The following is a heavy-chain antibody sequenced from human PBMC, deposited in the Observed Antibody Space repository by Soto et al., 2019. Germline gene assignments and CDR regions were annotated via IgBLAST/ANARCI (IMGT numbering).Heavy chain of an antibody. CDR2: ISGSGGST. CDR3: AKAVGYCSSTSCYTETHFDY. Sequence: EVQLLESVGGLVQPGGSLRLSCAASGFTFSSYAMSWVRQAPGKGLEWVSAISGSGGSTYYADSVKGRFTISRDNSKNTLYLQMNSLRAEDTAVYYCAKAVGYCSSTSCYTETHFDYWGQGTLVTVSS. V-gene: IGHV3-23*01. D-gene: IGHD2-2*02. CDR1: GFTFSSYA. J-gene: IGHJ4*02.